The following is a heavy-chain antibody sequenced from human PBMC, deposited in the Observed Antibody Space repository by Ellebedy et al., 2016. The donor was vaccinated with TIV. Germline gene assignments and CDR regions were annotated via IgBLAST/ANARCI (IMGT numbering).Heavy chain of an antibody. V-gene: IGHV1-18*04. J-gene: IGHJ4*02. D-gene: IGHD4-17*01. Sequence: AASVKVSCKASGYTFTNYGISWVRQALGQGLEWMGWISGYNGNTYSAQKLQGRVTMTTDTSTSTAYMELRSLRSDDTAVYYCARFVDGDYEDYWGQGALVTVSS. CDR2: ISGYNGNT. CDR3: ARFVDGDYEDY. CDR1: GYTFTNYG.